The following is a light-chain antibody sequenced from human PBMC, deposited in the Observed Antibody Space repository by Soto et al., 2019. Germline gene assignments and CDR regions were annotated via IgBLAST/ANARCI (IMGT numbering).Light chain of an antibody. CDR1: QSVSSSY. J-gene: IGKJ2*01. V-gene: IGKV3-20*01. CDR3: QQYGSSPPYT. Sequence: ETVLTHSPGTLSLSPGERATLYCRASQSVSSSYLAWYQQKPGQAPRLLIYGASSRATGIPDRFSGSGSGTDFTLTISRLEPEDFAVYYCQQYGSSPPYTFGQGTKVDIK. CDR2: GAS.